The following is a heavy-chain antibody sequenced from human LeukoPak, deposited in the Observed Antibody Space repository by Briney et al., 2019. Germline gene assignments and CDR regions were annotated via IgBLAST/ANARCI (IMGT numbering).Heavy chain of an antibody. CDR1: GFTFSDYY. Sequence: GGSLRLSCAASGFTFSDYYMSWIRQAPGKGLEWVSYISSSSSYTNYADSVKGRFTISRDNAKNSLYLQMNSLRAEDTAVYYCARGRPGFGETANWFDPWGQGTLVTVSS. CDR3: ARGRPGFGETANWFDP. J-gene: IGHJ5*02. D-gene: IGHD3-10*01. CDR2: ISSSSSYT. V-gene: IGHV3-11*05.